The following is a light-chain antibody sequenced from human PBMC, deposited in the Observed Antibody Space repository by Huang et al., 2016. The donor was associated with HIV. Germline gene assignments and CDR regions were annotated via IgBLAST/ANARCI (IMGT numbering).Light chain of an antibody. CDR1: QTVSGN. Sequence: EIVMTQSPATLSVSPGERATLSCRASQTVSGNLAWYQQKPGQPPRLLIYGASSRATGVPARCRGSGSGTEFTLTITSLQSEDFAVYYCQQYNNWPPITFGQGTRLEIK. CDR3: QQYNNWPPIT. V-gene: IGKV3-15*01. J-gene: IGKJ5*01. CDR2: GAS.